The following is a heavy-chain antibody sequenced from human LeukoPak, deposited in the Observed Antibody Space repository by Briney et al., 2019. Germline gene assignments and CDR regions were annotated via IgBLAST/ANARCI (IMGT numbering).Heavy chain of an antibody. CDR3: ARDHTGDSSGPEAAYLDV. V-gene: IGHV4-59*01. J-gene: IGHJ6*03. CDR1: GGSISSDY. Sequence: SETLSLTCTVSGGSISSDYWSWIRQPPGKGLEWIGYIYYRRSTNYNPSLKSRVTISVDTSKNQFSLKLSSVTAADTAVYYCARDHTGDSSGPEAAYLDVWGKGTTVTVSS. CDR2: IYYRRST. D-gene: IGHD6-19*01.